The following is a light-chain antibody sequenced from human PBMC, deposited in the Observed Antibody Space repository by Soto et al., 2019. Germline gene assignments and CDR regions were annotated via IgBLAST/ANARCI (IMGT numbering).Light chain of an antibody. CDR3: CSYAGSYTWV. V-gene: IGLV2-8*01. CDR2: EVN. J-gene: IGLJ1*01. CDR1: ISDIGDYDY. Sequence: QSALTQPPSASGSPGQSVTISCTGTISDIGDYDYVSWYQQHPDKAPKLIIYEVNKRPSGVPDRFSGSKSGNTASLTVSGLQAEDEADYYCCSYAGSYTWVFGSGTKLTVL.